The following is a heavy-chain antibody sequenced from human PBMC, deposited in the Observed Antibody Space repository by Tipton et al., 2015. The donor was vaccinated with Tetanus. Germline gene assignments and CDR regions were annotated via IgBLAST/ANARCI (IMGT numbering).Heavy chain of an antibody. CDR2: IYPGDSDT. Sequence: QLVQSGAEVKKPGESLKISCQGSGYSFNIYWIAWVRQMPGKGLEWMGIIYPGDSDTRYSPSFQGQVTISADKSISTAYLQWSTLQASDTAIYYCAKGDPGNFDSWGQGTQVIVSS. D-gene: IGHD3-9*01. V-gene: IGHV5-51*01. J-gene: IGHJ4*02. CDR3: AKGDPGNFDS. CDR1: GYSFNIYW.